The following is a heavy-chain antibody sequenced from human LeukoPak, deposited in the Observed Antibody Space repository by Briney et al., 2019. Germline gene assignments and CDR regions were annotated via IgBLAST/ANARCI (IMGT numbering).Heavy chain of an antibody. J-gene: IGHJ6*03. CDR3: ARDGGTTLYYYYMDV. CDR2: INPNSGGT. Sequence: ASVKVSCKASGGTINNHGMNWVRQAPGHGLEWMGWINPNSGGTNYAQKFQGRVTMTRDTSISTAYMELSRLRSDDTAVYYCARDGGTTLYYYYMDVWGKGTTVTVSS. D-gene: IGHD1-7*01. V-gene: IGHV1-2*02. CDR1: GGTINNHG.